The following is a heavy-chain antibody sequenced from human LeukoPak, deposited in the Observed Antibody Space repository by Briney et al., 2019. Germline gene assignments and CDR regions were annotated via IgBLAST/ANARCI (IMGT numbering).Heavy chain of an antibody. J-gene: IGHJ6*04. D-gene: IGHD3-10*01. CDR2: IYYSGST. V-gene: IGHV4-59*01. CDR1: GGSISSYY. Sequence: SETLSLTCTVSGGSISSYYWSWIRQPPGKGLWWIGYIYYSGSTNYNPSLKSRATISVDTSKNQFSLKLSSVTAADTAVYYCARGTMVRGVILNYYYYGMDVWGKGTTVTVSS. CDR3: ARGTMVRGVILNYYYYGMDV.